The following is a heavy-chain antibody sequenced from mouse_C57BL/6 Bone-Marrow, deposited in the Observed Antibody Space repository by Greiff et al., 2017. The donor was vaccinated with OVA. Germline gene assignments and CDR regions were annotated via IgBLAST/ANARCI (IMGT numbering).Heavy chain of an antibody. CDR1: GFTFSDYG. Sequence: EVQLVESGGGLVKPGGSLKLSCAASGFTFSDYGMHWVRQAPEKGLEWVAYISSGSSTIYYADTLKGRFPISRDNSKNTLFLQMTSLRSEDTAMYYCARAVSLSYGKAWFAYWGQGTLVTVSA. CDR2: ISSGSSTI. V-gene: IGHV5-17*01. CDR3: ARAVSLSYGKAWFAY. D-gene: IGHD1-1*01. J-gene: IGHJ3*01.